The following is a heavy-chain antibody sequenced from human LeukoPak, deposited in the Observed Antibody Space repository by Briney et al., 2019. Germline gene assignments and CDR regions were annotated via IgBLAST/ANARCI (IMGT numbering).Heavy chain of an antibody. CDR1: VGSISSYY. J-gene: IGHJ4*02. Sequence: SETLSLSCAASVGSISSYYCSWVRQSPRKGLEWIGYIYYGGSANYNPSLKSRVTILIDTSRNQFSLRLSSVTAADTAVYYCARHAGGYSYETWGQGTLVTVSS. CDR3: ARHAGGYSYET. V-gene: IGHV4-59*01. CDR2: IYYGGSA. D-gene: IGHD5-18*01.